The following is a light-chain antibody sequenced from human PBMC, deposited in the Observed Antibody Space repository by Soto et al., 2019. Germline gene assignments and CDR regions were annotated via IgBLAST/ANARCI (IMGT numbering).Light chain of an antibody. J-gene: IGKJ3*01. CDR2: DTS. Sequence: DIAMTQFPSPSSASVGARVTITCQARQNISKYLNWYQQKPGQAPNLLIYDTSNLETGVPSKFSGVGSGKYFTFTISSLHPEDIATYDCQQYYNLYTFCPGTKVDI. CDR1: QNISKY. V-gene: IGKV1-33*01. CDR3: QQYYNLYT.